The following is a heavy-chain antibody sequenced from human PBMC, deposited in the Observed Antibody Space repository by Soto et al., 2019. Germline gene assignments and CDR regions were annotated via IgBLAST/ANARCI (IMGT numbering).Heavy chain of an antibody. J-gene: IGHJ1*01. Sequence: GGSLRLSCAASGFTFDDYAMHWVRQVPGKGLEWVSGSNWNSGSIGYGDSVKGRFAISRDNAKNSLHLQMNSLSAEDTAFYYCVKDESINWYSGHFRHWGQGTLGTVSS. CDR1: GFTFDDYA. V-gene: IGHV3-9*01. CDR3: VKDESINWYSGHFRH. CDR2: SNWNSGSI. D-gene: IGHD6-13*01.